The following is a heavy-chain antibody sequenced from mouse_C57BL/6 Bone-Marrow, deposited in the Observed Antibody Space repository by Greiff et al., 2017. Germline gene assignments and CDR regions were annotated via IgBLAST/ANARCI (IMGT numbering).Heavy chain of an antibody. V-gene: IGHV1-54*01. CDR2: INPGSGGS. Sequence: VQLQQSGAELVRPGTSVKVSCKATGYAITNYLLEWVKQRPGQGLAWIGVINPGSGGSNYTAKFKGKEKMTADKSTSTPYLRLCSRTSDDSAVYFCSREGVIGYAMDYWGQGTSVTVSS. J-gene: IGHJ4*01. CDR3: SREGVIGYAMDY. CDR1: GYAITNYL. D-gene: IGHD2-1*01.